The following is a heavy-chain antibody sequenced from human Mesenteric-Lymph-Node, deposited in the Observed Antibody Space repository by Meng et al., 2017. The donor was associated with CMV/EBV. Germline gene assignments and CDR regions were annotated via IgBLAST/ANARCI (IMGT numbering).Heavy chain of an antibody. Sequence: GESLKISCVASGITFGSSWMTWVRQSPGKGLEWMANINPDGSTKNYVDSVKGRFTISRDNARSSLYLQMNSLRVEDTAVYYCARDRYDILTGYLRYYYYYGMDVWGQGTTVTVSS. CDR1: GITFGSSW. J-gene: IGHJ6*02. D-gene: IGHD3-9*01. V-gene: IGHV3-7*01. CDR3: ARDRYDILTGYLRYYYYYGMDV. CDR2: INPDGSTK.